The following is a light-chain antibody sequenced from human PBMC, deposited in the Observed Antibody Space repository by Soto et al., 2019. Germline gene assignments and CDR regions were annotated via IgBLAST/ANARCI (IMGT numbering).Light chain of an antibody. CDR3: TSYTSSSTVV. CDR1: SSDVGGYDF. J-gene: IGLJ2*01. V-gene: IGLV2-14*01. CDR2: EVS. Sequence: QSALTQPASVSGSLGQSITISCTGTSSDVGGYDFVSWYRHHPGKAPKLMIYEVSNRPSGVSNRFSGSKSGNTASLTISGLQAEDEAAYYCTSYTSSSTVVFGGGTQLTVL.